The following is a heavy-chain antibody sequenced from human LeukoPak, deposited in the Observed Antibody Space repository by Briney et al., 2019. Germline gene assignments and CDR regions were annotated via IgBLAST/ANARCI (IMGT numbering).Heavy chain of an antibody. Sequence: PGGSLRLSCAASGFTFSSYAMSWVRQAPGKGLEWVSVIYSGGSTFYPDSVKGRFTISRDNSKNRLYLQMNSLRAEDTAVYYRATDSSLSSSWYIWDSWGQGTLVTVSS. J-gene: IGHJ4*02. CDR3: ATDSSLSSSWYIWDS. V-gene: IGHV3-23*03. CDR2: IYSGGST. CDR1: GFTFSSYA. D-gene: IGHD6-13*01.